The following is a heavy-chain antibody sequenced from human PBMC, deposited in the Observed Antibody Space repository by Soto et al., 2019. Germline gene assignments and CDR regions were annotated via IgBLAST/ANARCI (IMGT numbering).Heavy chain of an antibody. CDR2: IRNDGGSM. Sequence: EVQLVQSGGGWVQPGGSLRLSCAASGFTFSSSPMSWVLQVPGKGLEWISAIRNDGGSMYYVDSVKGRFTISRDNSKSTSTLRRKSLRAEDTSTYYCVRDRYTISAFCSAFSSDWGQGAQVIVSS. V-gene: IGHV3-23*04. J-gene: IGHJ4*02. D-gene: IGHD3-3*01. CDR3: VRDRYTISAFCSAFSSD. CDR1: GFTFSSSP.